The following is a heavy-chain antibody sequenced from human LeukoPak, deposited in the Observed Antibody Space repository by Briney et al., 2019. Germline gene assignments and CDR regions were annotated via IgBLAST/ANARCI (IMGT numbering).Heavy chain of an antibody. Sequence: GASVKVSCKVSGYTLTELSMHWVRQAPGKGLEWMGGFDPEDGETIYAQKFQGRVTMTEDTSTDTAYMEPSSLRSEDTAVYYCATVELDSSGYYYFDYWGQGTLVTVSS. J-gene: IGHJ4*02. CDR2: FDPEDGET. CDR1: GYTLTELS. V-gene: IGHV1-24*01. CDR3: ATVELDSSGYYYFDY. D-gene: IGHD3-22*01.